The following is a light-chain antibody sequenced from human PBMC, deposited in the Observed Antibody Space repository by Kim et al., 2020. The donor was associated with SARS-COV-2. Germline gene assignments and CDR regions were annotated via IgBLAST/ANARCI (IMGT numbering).Light chain of an antibody. CDR2: DVS. V-gene: IGLV2-14*03. Sequence: GQSITIPCTGTSSDVGGYNYVSWYQQHPGKVPKLMIYDVSKRPSGVSNRFSGSKSGNTASLTISGLQAEDEADYYCCSYTRSSTWVFGGGTQLTVL. CDR1: SSDVGGYNY. J-gene: IGLJ3*02. CDR3: CSYTRSSTWV.